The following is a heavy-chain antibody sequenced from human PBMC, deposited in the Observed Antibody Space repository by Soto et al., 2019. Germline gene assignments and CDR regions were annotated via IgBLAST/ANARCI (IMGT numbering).Heavy chain of an antibody. J-gene: IGHJ3*02. CDR1: RFTFSGYW. CDR2: IKEDGSEK. CDR3: ARGARI. V-gene: IGHV3-7*01. Sequence: EVQLVESGGDLVQPGGSLRLSCADSRFTFSGYWMYWVRQAPGKGLYWVTNIKEDGSEKNYVDSVRGRFTISRDNAKNSLYLQMNSLRAEDTAVYYCARGARIWGQGTMVTVS.